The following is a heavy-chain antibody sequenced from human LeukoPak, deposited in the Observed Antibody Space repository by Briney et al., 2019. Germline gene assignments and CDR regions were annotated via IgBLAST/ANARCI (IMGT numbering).Heavy chain of an antibody. D-gene: IGHD3-10*01. CDR2: INWNGGST. Sequence: SGGSLRLSCAASGFTFDDYGMSWVRQAPGKGLEGVSGINWNGGSTGYADSVKGRVTISRGNAKNSLYLQMNSLRAEDPGLYYCARDRTMVRGVIIRSAFDIWGQGTMVTVSS. CDR3: ARDRTMVRGVIIRSAFDI. V-gene: IGHV3-20*04. J-gene: IGHJ3*02. CDR1: GFTFDDYG.